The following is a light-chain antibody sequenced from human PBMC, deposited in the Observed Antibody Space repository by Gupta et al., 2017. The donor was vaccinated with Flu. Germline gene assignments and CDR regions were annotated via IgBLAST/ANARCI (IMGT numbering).Light chain of an antibody. CDR1: SGSVSTSYY. CDR2: STN. CDR3: VLYMGSGFWV. Sequence: QTVVTQEPSFSVSPGGTVTLTCGLSSGSVSTSYYPSWYQKTPGQAPRTLIYSTNTRSSGVPDRFSGSILGNKAALTITGAQADDESDYYCVLYMGSGFWVFGGGTKLTVL. V-gene: IGLV8-61*01. J-gene: IGLJ3*02.